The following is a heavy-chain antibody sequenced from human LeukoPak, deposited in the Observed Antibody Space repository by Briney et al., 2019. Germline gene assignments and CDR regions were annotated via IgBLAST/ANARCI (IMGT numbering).Heavy chain of an antibody. Sequence: KPSETLSLTCTVSRGSIKSSDFSWGWIRQPPGKGLEWIGTVHYTGTTYYNPSLNSRLTIFADTSKNQFSLTLTSVTAADTAVYYCARHIAMVRGGFDPWGQGNVVTVSS. CDR1: RGSIKSSDFS. D-gene: IGHD3-10*01. CDR3: ARHIAMVRGGFDP. V-gene: IGHV4-39*01. CDR2: VHYTGTT. J-gene: IGHJ5*02.